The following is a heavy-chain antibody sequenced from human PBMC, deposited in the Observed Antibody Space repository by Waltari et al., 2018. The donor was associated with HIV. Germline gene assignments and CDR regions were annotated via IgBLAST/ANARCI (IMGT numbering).Heavy chain of an antibody. Sequence: QVQLQESGPGLVKPSETLSLTCSVSGGSISNYYWSWIRQPPGKGLEWIGYIYYSGSTNYNPSLKSRVTISVDTSKNQFYLKLRSVTAADTAVYYCARDSGAQRGYSYGFDYWGQGTLVTVSS. CDR3: ARDSGAQRGYSYGFDY. CDR1: GGSISNYY. V-gene: IGHV4-59*01. J-gene: IGHJ4*02. CDR2: IYYSGST. D-gene: IGHD5-18*01.